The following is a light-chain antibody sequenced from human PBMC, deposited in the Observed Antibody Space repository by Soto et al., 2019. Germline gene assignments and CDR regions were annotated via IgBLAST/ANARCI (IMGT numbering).Light chain of an antibody. V-gene: IGKV1-6*01. CDR1: RDVGSD. Sequence: QMTQSPSSLSASVGEKIIITCRASRDVGSDVSWYQQKPGQAPKLLIYAASNLYTGVPSRFSGSRSGTEFTLTISSLQPEDFASYYCLQDHGDSSTFGQGTKVEIE. CDR2: AAS. J-gene: IGKJ1*01. CDR3: LQDHGDSST.